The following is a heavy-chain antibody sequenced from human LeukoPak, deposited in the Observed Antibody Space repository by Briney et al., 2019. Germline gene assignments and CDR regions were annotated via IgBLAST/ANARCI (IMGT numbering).Heavy chain of an antibody. Sequence: GASVKASCKASGGTFSSYAISWVRQAPGQGLEWMGGIIPIFGTANYAQKFQGRVTITTDESTSTAYMELSSLRSEDTAVYYCARDPLDSSGYYYHHWFDPWGQGTLVTVSS. D-gene: IGHD3-22*01. CDR1: GGTFSSYA. J-gene: IGHJ5*02. CDR2: IIPIFGTA. V-gene: IGHV1-69*05. CDR3: ARDPLDSSGYYYHHWFDP.